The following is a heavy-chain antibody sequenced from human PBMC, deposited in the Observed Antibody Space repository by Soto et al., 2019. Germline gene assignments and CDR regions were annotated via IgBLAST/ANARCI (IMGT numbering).Heavy chain of an antibody. D-gene: IGHD1-26*01. CDR3: AGGGGSYYPDY. Sequence: QVQLVESGGGVVQPGRSLRLSCAASGFTFSSYAMHWVRQAPGKGLEWVAVISYDGSNKYYADSVKGRFTISRDNCKNTLYLQMNSLRAEDTAVYYCAGGGGSYYPDYWGQGTLVTVSS. V-gene: IGHV3-30-3*01. J-gene: IGHJ4*02. CDR1: GFTFSSYA. CDR2: ISYDGSNK.